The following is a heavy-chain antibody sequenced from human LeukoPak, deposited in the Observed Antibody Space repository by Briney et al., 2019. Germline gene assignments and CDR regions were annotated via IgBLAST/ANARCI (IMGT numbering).Heavy chain of an antibody. CDR3: ARTEVYCSSTSCTRGGFDP. D-gene: IGHD2-2*01. CDR2: ISAYNGNT. CDR1: GYTFTSHG. Sequence: ASVKVSCKASGYTFTSHGISWVRQAPGQGLEWMGWISAYNGNTNYAQKLQGRVTMTTDTSTSTAYMELRSLRSDDTAVYYCARTEVYCSSTSCTRGGFDPWGQGTLVTVSS. J-gene: IGHJ5*02. V-gene: IGHV1-18*01.